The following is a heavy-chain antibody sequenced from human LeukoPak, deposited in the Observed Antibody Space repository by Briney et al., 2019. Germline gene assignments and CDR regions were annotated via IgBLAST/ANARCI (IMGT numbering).Heavy chain of an antibody. V-gene: IGHV1-18*01. J-gene: IGHJ4*02. CDR3: ARAGSGSGWYFDY. D-gene: IGHD6-19*01. CDR2: ISPYNGNT. Sequence: ASVKVSCKASGYDFTSVGITWVGRAPGQGLEWMGWISPYNGNTRYAQKFQGRVAMTTDTSTTTAYMELRGLRFNDTAVYYCARAGSGSGWYFDYWGQGTLVTVSS. CDR1: GYDFTSVG.